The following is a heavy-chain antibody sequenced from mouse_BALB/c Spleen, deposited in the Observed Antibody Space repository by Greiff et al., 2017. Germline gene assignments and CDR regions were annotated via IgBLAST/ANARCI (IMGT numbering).Heavy chain of an antibody. Sequence: DVHLVESGGGLVQPGGSLKLSCAASGFTFSSYTMSWVRQTPEKRLEWVAYISNGGGSTYYPDTVKGRFTISRDNAKNTLYLQMSSLKSEDTAMYYCAYYYGSSPFAYWGQGTLVTVSA. CDR1: GFTFSSYT. CDR2: ISNGGGST. J-gene: IGHJ3*01. D-gene: IGHD1-1*01. CDR3: AYYYGSSPFAY. V-gene: IGHV5-12-2*01.